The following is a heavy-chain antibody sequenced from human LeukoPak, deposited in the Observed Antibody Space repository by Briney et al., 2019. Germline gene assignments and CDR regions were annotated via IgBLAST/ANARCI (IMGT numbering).Heavy chain of an antibody. V-gene: IGHV1-69*06. CDR2: IIPIFGTA. Sequence: GASVTVSCKASGGTFSSYAISWVRQAPGQGLEWMGGIIPIFGTANYAQKFQGRVTITADKSTSTAYMELSSLRSEDTAVYYCARGGSEYQLLNWFDRWGQGTLVTVSS. CDR1: GGTFSSYA. J-gene: IGHJ5*02. D-gene: IGHD2-2*01. CDR3: ARGGSEYQLLNWFDR.